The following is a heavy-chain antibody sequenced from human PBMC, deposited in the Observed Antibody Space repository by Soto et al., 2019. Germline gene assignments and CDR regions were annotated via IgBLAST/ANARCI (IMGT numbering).Heavy chain of an antibody. CDR1: GGSISSYY. CDR3: ARADVYYGSGSYFFSCMDV. V-gene: IGHV4-59*01. Sequence: PSETLSLTCTVSGGSISSYYWSWIRQPPGKGLEWIGYIYYSGSTNYNPSLKSRVTISVDTSKNQFSLKLSSVTAADTAVYYCARADVYYGSGSYFFSCMDVWGQGTTVTVSS. D-gene: IGHD3-10*01. J-gene: IGHJ6*02. CDR2: IYYSGST.